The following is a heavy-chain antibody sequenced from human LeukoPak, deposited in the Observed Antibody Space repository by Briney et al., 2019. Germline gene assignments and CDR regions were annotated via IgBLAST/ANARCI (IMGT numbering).Heavy chain of an antibody. V-gene: IGHV1-2*02. D-gene: IGHD3-3*01. J-gene: IGHJ3*02. CDR1: GYTFTSYG. Sequence: ASVKVSCKASGYTFTSYGISWVRQAPGQGLEWMGWINPNSGGTNYAQKFQGRVTMTRDTSISTAYMELSRLRSDDTAVYYCARPRRTILAFDIWGQGTMVTVSS. CDR3: ARPRRTILAFDI. CDR2: INPNSGGT.